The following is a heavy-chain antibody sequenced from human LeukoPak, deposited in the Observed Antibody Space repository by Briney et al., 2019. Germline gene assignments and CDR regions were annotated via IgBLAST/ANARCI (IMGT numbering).Heavy chain of an antibody. Sequence: GGSLRLSCAASGFTFSSNGMTWARQAPGKGLEWVSTISDSGGGAYYADSVKGRFTISRDSSRSTLYLQMHSLRAEDTAVYYCAKDRPYISSWYGCSTPWGQGTLVTVSS. CDR2: ISDSGGGA. V-gene: IGHV3-23*01. CDR3: AKDRPYISSWYGCSTP. J-gene: IGHJ5*02. CDR1: GFTFSSNG. D-gene: IGHD6-13*01.